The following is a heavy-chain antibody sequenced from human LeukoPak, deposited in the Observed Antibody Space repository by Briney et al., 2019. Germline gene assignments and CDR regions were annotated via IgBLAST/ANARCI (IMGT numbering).Heavy chain of an antibody. CDR2: ISAYNGNT. CDR1: GYTFTSYG. J-gene: IGHJ4*02. CDR3: ARDSMAVALDY. D-gene: IGHD6-19*01. Sequence: GASVKVSCKASGYTFTSYGISWVRQAPGQGLEWMGWISAYNGNTNYAQKLQGRVTMTTDTSTSTAYVELRSLRSDDTAVYYCARDSMAVALDYWGQGTLVTVSS. V-gene: IGHV1-18*01.